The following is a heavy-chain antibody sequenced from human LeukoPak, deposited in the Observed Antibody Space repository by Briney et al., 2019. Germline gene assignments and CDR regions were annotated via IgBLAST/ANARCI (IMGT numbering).Heavy chain of an antibody. CDR1: GFSVTTNY. CDR3: AKDPATMIAGDAFDI. D-gene: IGHD3-22*01. J-gene: IGHJ3*02. V-gene: IGHV3-53*01. CDR2: IYADGGT. Sequence: GGSLRLSCAASGFSVTTNYMTWVRQAPGKGLEWVSVIYADGGTYYADSVKGRFTISRDNSKNTLYLQMNSLRAEDTAVYYCAKDPATMIAGDAFDIWGQGTMVTVSS.